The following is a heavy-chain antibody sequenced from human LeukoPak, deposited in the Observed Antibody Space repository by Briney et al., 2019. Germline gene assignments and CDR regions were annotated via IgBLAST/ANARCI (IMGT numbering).Heavy chain of an antibody. CDR2: ISAYNGKT. CDR3: ARDRKLNYGGNPESAFDI. CDR1: GYTFTSYG. J-gene: IGHJ3*02. D-gene: IGHD4-23*01. Sequence: ASVKVSCKASGYTFTSYGISWVRQAPGQGLEWMGWISAYNGKTNYAQKLQGRVTMTTDTSTSTAYMELRSLRSDDRAVYYCARDRKLNYGGNPESAFDIWGQGTMVTVSS. V-gene: IGHV1-18*01.